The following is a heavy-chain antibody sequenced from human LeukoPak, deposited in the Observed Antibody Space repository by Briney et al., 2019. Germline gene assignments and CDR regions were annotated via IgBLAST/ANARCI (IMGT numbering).Heavy chain of an antibody. CDR3: ARVRGDSRGNAFDI. CDR2: IYSGGKT. Sequence: GGSLRLSCAVSGLFVSSDYMTWVRQAPGKGLEWVSLIYSGGKTYYTDSVKGRFTIPRDNSNKTLFLQMNGLRAEDTAVYYCARVRGDSRGNAFDIWGQGTMVTVS. CDR1: GLFVSSDY. D-gene: IGHD2-15*01. V-gene: IGHV3-53*01. J-gene: IGHJ3*02.